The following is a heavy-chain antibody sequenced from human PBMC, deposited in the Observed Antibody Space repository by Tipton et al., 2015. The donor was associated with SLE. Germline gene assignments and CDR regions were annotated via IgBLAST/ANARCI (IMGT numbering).Heavy chain of an antibody. CDR3: ARQGPLWYYYYYMDV. V-gene: IGHV4-34*01. Sequence: LRLSCAVCGGSFSGYYWSWIRQPPGKGLEWIGEINHSGSTNYNPSLKSRVTISVDTSKNQFSLKLSSVTAADTAVYYCARQGPLWYYYYYMDVWGKGTTVTVSS. D-gene: IGHD3-10*01. J-gene: IGHJ6*03. CDR1: GGSFSGYY. CDR2: INHSGST.